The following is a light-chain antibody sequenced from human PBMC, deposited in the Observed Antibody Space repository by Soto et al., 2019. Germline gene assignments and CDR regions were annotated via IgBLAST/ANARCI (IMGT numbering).Light chain of an antibody. Sequence: QSALTQPASVSGSPGQSITISCTGTSSDVGGYNYVSWYQQYPGKAPKLMIYDVSNRPSGVSNRFSGSKSGNTASLTISGLQAEDEADYYCRSYTSSSTPVVFGGGTKLTVL. J-gene: IGLJ2*01. CDR1: SSDVGGYNY. CDR3: RSYTSSSTPVV. V-gene: IGLV2-14*01. CDR2: DVS.